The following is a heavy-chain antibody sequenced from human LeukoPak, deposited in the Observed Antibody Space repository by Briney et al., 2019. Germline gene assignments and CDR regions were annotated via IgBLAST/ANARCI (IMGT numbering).Heavy chain of an antibody. CDR2: ISSSGSTI. Sequence: GGSLRLSCAASGFTFSDYYMSWIRQAPGEGLEWVSYISSSGSTIYYADSVKGRFTISRDNAKNSLYPQMNSLRAEDTAVYYCARDPRYYYGSGSYSFDYWGQGTLVTVSS. V-gene: IGHV3-11*04. CDR3: ARDPRYYYGSGSYSFDY. J-gene: IGHJ4*02. CDR1: GFTFSDYY. D-gene: IGHD3-10*01.